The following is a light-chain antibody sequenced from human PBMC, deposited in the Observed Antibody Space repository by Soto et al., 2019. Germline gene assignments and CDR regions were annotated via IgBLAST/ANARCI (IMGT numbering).Light chain of an antibody. Sequence: QSALTQPPSVSGSPGQSVAISCTGTGSVIGTFNRVPWYQQSPGTAPKLIIYDVSDRPSGVPDRFSGSKSGNTASLTISGLQAEDEADYYCSSYTSISTYGFGTGTKVTVL. J-gene: IGLJ1*01. V-gene: IGLV2-18*02. CDR2: DVS. CDR1: GSVIGTFNR. CDR3: SSYTSISTYG.